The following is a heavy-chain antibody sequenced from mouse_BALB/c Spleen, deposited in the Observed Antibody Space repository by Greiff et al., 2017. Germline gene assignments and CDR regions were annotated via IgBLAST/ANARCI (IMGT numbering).Heavy chain of an antibody. V-gene: IGHV14-3*02. Sequence: VQLQQSGAELVKPGASVKLSCTASGFNIKDTYMHWVKQRPEQGLEWIGWIDPENGNTIYDPKFQGKASITADTSSNTAYLQLSSLTSEDTAVYYCARLTGGNYAMDYWGQGTSVTVSS. CDR2: IDPENGNT. J-gene: IGHJ4*01. CDR3: ARLTGGNYAMDY. CDR1: GFNIKDTY.